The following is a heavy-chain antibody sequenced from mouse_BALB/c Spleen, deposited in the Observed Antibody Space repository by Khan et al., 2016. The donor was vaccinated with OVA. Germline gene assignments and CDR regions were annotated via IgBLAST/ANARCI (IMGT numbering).Heavy chain of an antibody. CDR1: GYIFTSYW. CDR2: IYPGTDNS. J-gene: IGHJ2*01. V-gene: IGHV1S132*01. Sequence: QVQLQQSGAELVRPGASVTLSCKTSGYIFTSYWIHWVKQRSGQGLEWIARIYPGTDNSYYNEKFKDKATLTADKSSSTAYMQLSNLKSEDSDVYFCAREEALYHVDHWGQGTTLTVSS. CDR3: AREEALYHVDH. D-gene: IGHD3-2*02.